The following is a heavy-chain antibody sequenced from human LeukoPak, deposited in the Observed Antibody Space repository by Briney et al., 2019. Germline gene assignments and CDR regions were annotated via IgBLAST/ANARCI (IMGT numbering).Heavy chain of an antibody. CDR2: ICSGGST. CDR3: AREFPEYSSSWYGYFDY. CDR1: GFTVSSNY. Sequence: PGGSLRLSCAASGFTVSSNYMSWVRQAPGKGPEWVSVICSGGSTYYADSVKGRFTISRDNSKNTLYLQMNSLRAEDTAVYYCAREFPEYSSSWYGYFDYWGQGTLVTVSS. V-gene: IGHV3-53*01. D-gene: IGHD6-13*01. J-gene: IGHJ4*02.